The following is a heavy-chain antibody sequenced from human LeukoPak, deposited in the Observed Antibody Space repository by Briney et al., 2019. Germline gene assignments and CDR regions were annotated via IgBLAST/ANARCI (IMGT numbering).Heavy chain of an antibody. CDR1: GGSISSYY. D-gene: IGHD3-3*02. CDR2: IYTSGST. J-gene: IGHJ6*04. CDR3: SRVAYSIPYYCYGMDV. Sequence: SETLSLTCAVYGGSISSYYWSWIRQPPGKGLEWIGYIYTSGSTNYNPSLKSRVTISVDTSKNQFSLKLSSVTAADTAVYYCSRVAYSIPYYCYGMDVWGKGTTVTVSS. V-gene: IGHV4-4*09.